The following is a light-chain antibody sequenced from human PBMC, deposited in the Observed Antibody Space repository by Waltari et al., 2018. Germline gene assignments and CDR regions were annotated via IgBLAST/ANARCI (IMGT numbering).Light chain of an antibody. CDR3: SSYTSSATWV. J-gene: IGLJ3*02. CDR2: EVS. CDR1: SSDVGGYNY. V-gene: IGLV2-14*01. Sequence: QSALTQPASVSGSPGQSITISCTGTSSDVGGYNYVSWYQHHPGKAPKRIIYEVSKWPSGASNRFSGSKSGNTASLTIPGLQAEDEADYYCSSYTSSATWVFGGGTKLTVL.